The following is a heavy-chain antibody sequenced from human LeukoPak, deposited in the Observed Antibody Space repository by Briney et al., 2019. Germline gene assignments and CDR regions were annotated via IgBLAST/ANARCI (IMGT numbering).Heavy chain of an antibody. CDR2: VYFSGST. D-gene: IGHD3-3*01. CDR1: GDPISNYY. Sequence: KPSETLSLIHTVSGDPISNYYWIWIRQPPGKGLEWIGYVYFSGSTNYNPSLKSRVTISIDTSKNQFSLNLSSVTAADTAVYYSARRRFSSTAGFDIWGQGTMVTVSS. J-gene: IGHJ3*02. V-gene: IGHV4-59*01. CDR3: ARRRFSSTAGFDI.